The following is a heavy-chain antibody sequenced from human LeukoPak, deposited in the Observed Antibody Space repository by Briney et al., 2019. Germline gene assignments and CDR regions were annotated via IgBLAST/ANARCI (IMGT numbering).Heavy chain of an antibody. CDR1: GFTFTTHS. CDR3: ARHICYDS. Sequence: GESLKISCKGSGFTFTTHSFAWVRQMPGKGLEWMGVIYAGDSSTRYSPSFQGQVTISVDKSISTAYLQWSSLKASDSAIYYCARHICYDSWGQGTLVTVSS. CDR2: IYAGDSST. J-gene: IGHJ4*02. V-gene: IGHV5-51*01. D-gene: IGHD3-16*01.